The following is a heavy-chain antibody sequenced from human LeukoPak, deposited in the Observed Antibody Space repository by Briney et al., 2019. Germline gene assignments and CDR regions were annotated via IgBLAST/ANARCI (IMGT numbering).Heavy chain of an antibody. CDR2: KYYSGSA. D-gene: IGHD2-2*01. J-gene: IGHJ3*01. V-gene: IGHV4-31*03. CDR3: ATPYCSGISCLGVFNV. Sequence: SETLSLTCNVSGASVSDGRYYWTWIRQHPGKGLEWIGYKYYSGSAKYNPSLKSRLTISIDTSKNQFSLQLSSVTAADTATYYCATPYCSGISCLGVFNVWGQGTRVTVSS. CDR1: GASVSDGRYY.